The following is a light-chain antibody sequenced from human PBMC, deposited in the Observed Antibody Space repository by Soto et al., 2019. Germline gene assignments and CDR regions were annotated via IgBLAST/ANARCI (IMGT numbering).Light chain of an antibody. Sequence: LTQPASVSGSPGQSITISCTGTSSDFGSYNLVSWYQQHPGKAPKLMIYEVSKRPSGVSNRFSGSKSGNTASLTISGLQAEDEADYYCCSYAGSSTSYVFGTGTKVTVL. V-gene: IGLV2-23*02. CDR1: SSDFGSYNL. J-gene: IGLJ1*01. CDR2: EVS. CDR3: CSYAGSSTSYV.